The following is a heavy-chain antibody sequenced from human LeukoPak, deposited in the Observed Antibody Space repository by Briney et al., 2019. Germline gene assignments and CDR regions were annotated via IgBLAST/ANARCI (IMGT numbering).Heavy chain of an antibody. CDR1: GFTFSSYD. CDR2: IGTAGDT. J-gene: IGHJ6*02. V-gene: IGHV3-13*01. CDR3: ARELRAGVDYYYGMDV. D-gene: IGHD4-17*01. Sequence: GGSLRLSCAASGFTFSSYDMHWVRQATGKGLEWVSAIGTAGDTYYPGSVKGRFTTSRENAKNSLYLQMNSLRAGDTAVYYCARELRAGVDYYYGMDVWGQGTTVTVSS.